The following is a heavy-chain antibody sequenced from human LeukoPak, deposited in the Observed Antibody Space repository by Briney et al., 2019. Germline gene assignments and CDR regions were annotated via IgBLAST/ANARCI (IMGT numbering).Heavy chain of an antibody. Sequence: ASMTPSCKASGYTFTSYYTHWVRHAAGRVLEWMGIINTSGGRTRYARKFQGRVTLTRDTSTSTVYMELSSLRSEDTAVYYCASDVGATLGEYFDYWGQGTLVTVSS. CDR3: ASDVGATLGEYFDY. D-gene: IGHD1-26*01. CDR1: GYTFTSYY. CDR2: INTSGGRT. J-gene: IGHJ4*02. V-gene: IGHV1-46*01.